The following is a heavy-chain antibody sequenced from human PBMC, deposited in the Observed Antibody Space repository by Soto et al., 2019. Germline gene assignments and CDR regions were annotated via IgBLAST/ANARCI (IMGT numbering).Heavy chain of an antibody. CDR1: GDSINNSHW. CDR2: TYHSGTT. CDR3: AREVNSSPARGPNWFDP. V-gene: IGHV4-4*02. Sequence: QVQLQESGPGLVQPSGTLSLTCAVSGDSINNSHWWSWVRQTPGKGLEWIGETYHSGTTNYNPSLNTRVTISIDKSKNQISLKMNSVTAADTAVYYCAREVNSSPARGPNWFDPWGQGTLVTVSS. J-gene: IGHJ5*02. D-gene: IGHD6-13*01.